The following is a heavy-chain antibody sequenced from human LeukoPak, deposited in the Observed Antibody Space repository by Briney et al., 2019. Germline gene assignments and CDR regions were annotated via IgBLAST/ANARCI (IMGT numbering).Heavy chain of an antibody. CDR1: GFTFSSYS. V-gene: IGHV3-21*01. CDR2: ISSSSSYI. J-gene: IGHJ6*03. D-gene: IGHD4-17*01. Sequence: GGSLRLSCAASGFTFSSYSMNWVRQAPGKGLEWVSSISSSSSYIYYADSVKGRFTISRDSAKNSLYLQMNSLRAEDTAVYYCAREDAYGDYGYYYYYMDVWGKGTTVTVSS. CDR3: AREDAYGDYGYYYYYMDV.